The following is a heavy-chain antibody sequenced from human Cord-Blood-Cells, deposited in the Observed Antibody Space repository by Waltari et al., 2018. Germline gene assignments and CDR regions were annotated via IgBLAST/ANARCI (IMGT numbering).Heavy chain of an antibody. CDR1: GYTFTSYY. J-gene: IGHJ6*03. D-gene: IGHD3-3*01. V-gene: IGHV1-46*01. Sequence: QVQLVQSGAEVKKPGASVKVSCKASGYTFTSYYMPWARQAPGQGLEWMGIINPSGGSTSYAQKFQGRVTMTRDTSTSTVYMELSSLRSEETAVYYGARGTYDFWSGYYWVYYMDVWGKGTTVTVSS. CDR3: ARGTYDFWSGYYWVYYMDV. CDR2: INPSGGST.